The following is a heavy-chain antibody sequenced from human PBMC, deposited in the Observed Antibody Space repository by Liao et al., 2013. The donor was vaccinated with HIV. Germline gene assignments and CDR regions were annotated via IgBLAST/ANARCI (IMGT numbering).Heavy chain of an antibody. CDR1: GGSISSSSYY. J-gene: IGHJ3*02. Sequence: QLQLQESGPGLVKPSETLSLTCTVSGGSISSSSYYWGWIRQPPGKGLELIGTIYYSGSTYYNPSLKSRVTISVDTSKNQFSLRLTSVTAADTAVYYCARGVSGVEPADTRSDEFDIWGPGTVVTV. V-gene: IGHV4-39*07. D-gene: IGHD2-2*01. CDR2: IYYSGST. CDR3: ARGVSGVEPADTRSDEFDI.